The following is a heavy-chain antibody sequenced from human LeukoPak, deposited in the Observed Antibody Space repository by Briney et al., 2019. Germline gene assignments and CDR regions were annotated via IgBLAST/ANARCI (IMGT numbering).Heavy chain of an antibody. CDR1: GFTLSDYY. CDR2: ISSSGSTI. V-gene: IGHV3-11*01. Sequence: PGGSLRLSCAASGFTLSDYYMSWIRQAPGKGLEWVSYISSSGSTIYYADSVKGRFTISRDSAKNSLYLQMNSLRAEDTAVYYCARVDKKYYYDSSGYSHGYWGQGTLVTVSS. CDR3: ARVDKKYYYDSSGYSHGY. J-gene: IGHJ4*02. D-gene: IGHD3-22*01.